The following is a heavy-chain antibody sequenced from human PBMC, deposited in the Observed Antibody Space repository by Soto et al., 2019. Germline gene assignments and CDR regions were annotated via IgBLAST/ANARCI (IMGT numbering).Heavy chain of an antibody. D-gene: IGHD3-16*01. CDR3: ATGRGSGGFDS. V-gene: IGHV1-69*01. CDR2: SIPIFGTA. Sequence: QVQLVQSGAEVKKPGSSVKVSCKASGGTSNRYAFSWVRQAPGQGLEWMGGSIPIFGTANYAQKFQGRATITADESTSTGYMELSRLRSDDTATYYCATGRGSGGFDSWGQGNQVIVSS. J-gene: IGHJ4*02. CDR1: GGTSNRYA.